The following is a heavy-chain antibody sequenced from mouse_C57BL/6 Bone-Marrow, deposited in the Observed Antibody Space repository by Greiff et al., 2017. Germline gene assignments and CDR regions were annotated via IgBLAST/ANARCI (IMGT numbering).Heavy chain of an antibody. V-gene: IGHV2-2*01. CDR3: ASHYYGSSYLDY. CDR2: IWRGGST. Sequence: QVHVKQSGPGLVQPSQSLSITCTVSGFSLTSYGVHWVRQSPGKGLEWLGVIWRGGSTAYNAAFISRLSISKDNSKSQVFFKMNSLQADDTAIYYCASHYYGSSYLDYWCQGTTLTVSS. J-gene: IGHJ2*01. CDR1: GFSLTSYG. D-gene: IGHD1-1*01.